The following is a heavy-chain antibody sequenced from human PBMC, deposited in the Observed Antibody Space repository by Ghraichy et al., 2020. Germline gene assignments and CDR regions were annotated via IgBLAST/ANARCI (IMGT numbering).Heavy chain of an antibody. V-gene: IGHV4-59*01. D-gene: IGHD6-19*01. CDR1: GGSISSYY. CDR3: ARDPRGYSSGWYRYFDL. Sequence: SETLSLTCTVSGGSISSYYWSWIRQPPGKGLEWIGYIYYSGSTNYNPSLKSRVTISVDTSKNQFSLKLSSVTAADTAVYYCARDPRGYSSGWYRYFDLWGRGTLATVSS. CDR2: IYYSGST. J-gene: IGHJ2*01.